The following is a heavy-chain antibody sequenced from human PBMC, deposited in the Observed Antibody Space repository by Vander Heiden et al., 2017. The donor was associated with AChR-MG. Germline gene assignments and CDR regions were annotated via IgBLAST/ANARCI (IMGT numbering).Heavy chain of an antibody. D-gene: IGHD3-3*01. J-gene: IGHJ6*02. V-gene: IGHV4-59*01. Sequence: QVQLQESGPGLVKPSETLSLTCTVSGGSISSYYWSWIRPPPGKGLEWIGYIYYSGSTNYNPSLKSRVTISVDTSKNQFSLKLSSVTAADTAVYYCARDRGYDFWSGFPDYYYYYYGMDVWGQGTTVTVSS. CDR3: ARDRGYDFWSGFPDYYYYYYGMDV. CDR2: IYYSGST. CDR1: GGSISSYY.